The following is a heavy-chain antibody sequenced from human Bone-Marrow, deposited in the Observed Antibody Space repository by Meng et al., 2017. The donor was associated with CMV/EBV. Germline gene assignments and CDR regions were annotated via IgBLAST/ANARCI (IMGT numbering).Heavy chain of an antibody. V-gene: IGHV4-31*03. J-gene: IGHJ4*02. CDR3: ARETPPGYSSSWYHIDY. CDR1: GGSISSGGYY. D-gene: IGHD6-13*01. CDR2: IYYSGST. Sequence: SETLSLTCTVSGGSISSGGYYWSWIRQHPGKGLEWIGYIYYSGSTYYNPSLKSRVTISVDTSKNQFSLKLSSVTAADTAVYYCARETPPGYSSSWYHIDYWGQGTLVTVSS.